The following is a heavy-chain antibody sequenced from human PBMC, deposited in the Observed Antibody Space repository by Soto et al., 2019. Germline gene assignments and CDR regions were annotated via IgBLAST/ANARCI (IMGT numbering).Heavy chain of an antibody. CDR3: ARRNSGTYDY. CDR1: GGSISTYY. CDR2: IYYRGDT. V-gene: IGHV4-59*08. J-gene: IGHJ4*02. D-gene: IGHD1-26*01. Sequence: QVQLQESGPGLVKPSETLSLTCTVSGGSISTYYWTWIRQPPGTGLEWIGNIYYRGDTKYNPSLKSRVTISVDTSKNQCSLKLSSVTAADTAVYYCARRNSGTYDYLGQGTLVTVSS.